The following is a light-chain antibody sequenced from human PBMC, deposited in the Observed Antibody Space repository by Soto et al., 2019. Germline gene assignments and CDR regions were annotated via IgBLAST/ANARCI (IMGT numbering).Light chain of an antibody. CDR1: QSVSSN. J-gene: IGKJ3*01. CDR3: QQYNKWPFS. CDR2: GAS. V-gene: IGKV3-15*01. Sequence: EIVMTQSPATLSVSPDERATLSCRASQSVSSNLAWYQQKPGQAPRLLIYGASTRATGIPGRFSGSGSGTEFSLTISSLQSEDFAVYYCQQYNKWPFSFGPGTKVDIK.